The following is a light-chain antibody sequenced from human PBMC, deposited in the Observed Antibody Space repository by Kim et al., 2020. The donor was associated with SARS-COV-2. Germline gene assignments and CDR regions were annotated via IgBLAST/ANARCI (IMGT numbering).Light chain of an antibody. V-gene: IGKV1-5*01. CDR2: NAS. J-gene: IGKJ1*01. CDR3: QQYHSYPET. CDR1: QSTSSW. Sequence: IQMTQSPSTLSASVGDRVTITCRASQSTSSWLAWYQQKPGKAPKVLIYNASSLQGGVPSRFSGSGSGTEFNLTISSLQPDDFATYYCQQYHSYPETFGEGTKVDIK.